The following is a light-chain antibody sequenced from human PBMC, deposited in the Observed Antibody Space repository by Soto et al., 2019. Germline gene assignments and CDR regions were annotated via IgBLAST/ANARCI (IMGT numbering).Light chain of an antibody. CDR1: QSVSSY. V-gene: IGKV3-11*01. CDR2: DAS. J-gene: IGKJ4*01. CDR3: QQRSNWPLT. Sequence: EIVLTQSPATLSLSPGERATLSCRASQSVSSYVAWYQQKPGQAPRLLIYDASNRATGIPARFSVSGSGTDFTLTISSLEPEDFAVYYCQQRSNWPLTFGGGTKVEIK.